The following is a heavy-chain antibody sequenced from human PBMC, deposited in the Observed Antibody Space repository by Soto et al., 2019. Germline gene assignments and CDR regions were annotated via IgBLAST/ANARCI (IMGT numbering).Heavy chain of an antibody. CDR3: ASDRSSGYSYGYGIGFWFDP. CDR2: IIPIFGTA. Sequence: QVQLVQSGAEVKKPGSSVKVSCKASGGTFSSYAISWVRQAPGQGLEWMGGIIPIFGTANYAQKFQGRVTITAYESTSPAYLELSRLRSVDTAVYYCASDRSSGYSYGYGIGFWFDPWGQGTLVTVSS. V-gene: IGHV1-69*01. J-gene: IGHJ5*02. CDR1: GGTFSSYA. D-gene: IGHD5-18*01.